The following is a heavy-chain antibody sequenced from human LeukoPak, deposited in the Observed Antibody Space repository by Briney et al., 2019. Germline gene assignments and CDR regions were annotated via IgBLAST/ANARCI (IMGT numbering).Heavy chain of an antibody. V-gene: IGHV3-53*01. D-gene: IGHD3-10*01. CDR1: GFTVSSNY. J-gene: IGHJ6*03. CDR2: IYSGDST. CDR3: ARHGSITMVRGRLRYFYMDV. Sequence: PGGSLRLSCAASGFTVSSNYMSWVRQAPGKGLEWVSVIYSGDSTYYADSVKGRFTISRDNSKNTLYLQMNSLRAEDTAVYYCARHGSITMVRGRLRYFYMDVWGKGTTVTISS.